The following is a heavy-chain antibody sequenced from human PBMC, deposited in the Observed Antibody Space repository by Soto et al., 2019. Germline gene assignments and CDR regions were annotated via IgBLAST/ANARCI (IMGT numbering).Heavy chain of an antibody. CDR1: GFTVNSHA. Sequence: GGSLRLSCAASGFTVNSHAMSWVRQAPGKGLEWVASISGSGDRTYYGDSVKGRFTISRDSSSSTLYLQMNNLRGEDTAVYFCTKSPRGILMVYGFGGMDVWGQGTTVTVSS. CDR3: TKSPRGILMVYGFGGMDV. D-gene: IGHD2-8*01. CDR2: ISGSGDRT. V-gene: IGHV3-23*01. J-gene: IGHJ6*02.